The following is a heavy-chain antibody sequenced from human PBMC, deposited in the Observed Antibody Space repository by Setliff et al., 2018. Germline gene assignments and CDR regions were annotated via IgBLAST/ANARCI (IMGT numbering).Heavy chain of an antibody. CDR1: GYDFFGYW. CDR2: VYPGDSDT. D-gene: IGHD1-26*01. V-gene: IGHV5-51*01. Sequence: GESLKISCQGLGYDFFGYWIAWVRQKPGKGLEWMGIVYPGDSDTQYSPSFQGQVTFSSDKSINTAYLHLSSLKASDTAMYYCAREHVSGHSEYWGQGTLVTVSS. CDR3: AREHVSGHSEY. J-gene: IGHJ4*02.